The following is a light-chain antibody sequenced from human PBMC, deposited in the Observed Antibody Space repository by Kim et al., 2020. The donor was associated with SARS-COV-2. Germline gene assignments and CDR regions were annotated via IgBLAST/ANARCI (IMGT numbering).Light chain of an antibody. CDR1: QGISSY. Sequence: IQLTQSPSSLSASVGDRVTITCRASQGISSYLAWYQQSPGKAPKLLIYAASTLQSGVPSRFSGSGSGTDFTLTISTLQPEDFATYYCPQVNSYPFTFGGGTKVDIK. CDR3: PQVNSYPFT. J-gene: IGKJ4*01. CDR2: AAS. V-gene: IGKV1-9*01.